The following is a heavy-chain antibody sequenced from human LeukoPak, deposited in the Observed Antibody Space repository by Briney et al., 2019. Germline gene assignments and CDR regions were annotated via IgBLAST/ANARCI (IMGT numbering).Heavy chain of an antibody. D-gene: IGHD2-8*01. CDR3: AKDSTPPDCTNGVCYGYFDY. Sequence: GRSLGLSCAASGFTFSSYGMHWVRQAPGKGLEWVAVISYDGSNKYYADSVKGRFTISRDNSKNTLYLQMNSLRAEDTAVYYCAKDSTPPDCTNGVCYGYFDYWGQGTLVTVSS. CDR2: ISYDGSNK. J-gene: IGHJ4*02. V-gene: IGHV3-30*18. CDR1: GFTFSSYG.